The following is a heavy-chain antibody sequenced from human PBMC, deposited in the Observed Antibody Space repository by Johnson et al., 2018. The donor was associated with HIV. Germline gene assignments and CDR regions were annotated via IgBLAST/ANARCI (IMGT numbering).Heavy chain of an antibody. J-gene: IGHJ3*02. D-gene: IGHD6-19*01. CDR2: ISGSGGST. CDR1: GFTFSSYA. Sequence: VQLVESGGGLVQPGGSLRLSCAASGFTFSSYAMSWVRQAPGQGLEWVSAISGSGGSTYYADSVKGRFTISRDNAKNSLYLQMNSLRAEDTALYYCARPDGAVASDFNAVDIWGQGTMVTVSS. CDR3: ARPDGAVASDFNAVDI. V-gene: IGHV3-23*04.